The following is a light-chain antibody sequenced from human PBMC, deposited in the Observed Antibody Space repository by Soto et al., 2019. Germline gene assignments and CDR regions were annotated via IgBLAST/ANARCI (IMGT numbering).Light chain of an antibody. CDR2: EVS. CDR1: SSDVGAYNF. J-gene: IGLJ1*01. Sequence: QSELTQPASVSGSPGQSITISCTGTSSDVGAYNFDSWYQQHPGKAPKLMIYEVSKRPSGVSNRFSGSKSGNTASLTISGLQSEDEADYYCSSYTGSSTYVFGTGTKVTVL. V-gene: IGLV2-23*02. CDR3: SSYTGSSTYV.